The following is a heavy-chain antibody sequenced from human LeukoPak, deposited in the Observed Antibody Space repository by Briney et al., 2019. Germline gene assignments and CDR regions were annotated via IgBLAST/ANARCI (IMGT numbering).Heavy chain of an antibody. CDR1: GFTVSSNY. V-gene: IGHV3-21*01. D-gene: IGHD3-10*01. J-gene: IGHJ4*02. CDR3: IRDYYALGSPRHDY. Sequence: PGGSLRLSCAASGFTVSSNYMSWVRQAPGKGLEWVSSISSSSSYIYYADSVKGRFTISRDNAKNSLYLQMNSLRAEDTAVYYCIRDYYALGSPRHDYWGQGTLVTVSS. CDR2: ISSSSSYI.